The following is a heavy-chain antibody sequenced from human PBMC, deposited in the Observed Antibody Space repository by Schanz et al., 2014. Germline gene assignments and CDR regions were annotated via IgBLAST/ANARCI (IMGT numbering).Heavy chain of an antibody. Sequence: EEYGGGGEKPGRSLRLSCAASGFTLLLYGMHFFLPFPFQGLEWVAVVCYDGSKKYYADSVKGRFTTSRDNSKNTMYLQMNSLRAEDTAVYYCVKDLQRELLRDDHYYGMDVWGQGTTVTVSS. CDR1: GFTLLLYG. CDR3: VKDLQRELLRDDHYYGMDV. CDR2: VCYDGSKK. J-gene: IGHJ6*02. V-gene: IGHV3-33*06. D-gene: IGHD1-26*01.